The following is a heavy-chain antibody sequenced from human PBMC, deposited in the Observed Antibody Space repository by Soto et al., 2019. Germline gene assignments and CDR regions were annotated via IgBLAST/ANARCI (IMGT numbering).Heavy chain of an antibody. Sequence: LSLTCNVSGGSVTSGTYYWSWIRQTPGKELEWIGYIYYSGATNYNPSLRSRVTISADTSKNQLSLKLKSVTAADTATYYCARDRGRGFYTGLDYWGQGILVTVSS. V-gene: IGHV4-61*01. CDR1: GGSVTSGTYY. J-gene: IGHJ4*02. D-gene: IGHD5-12*01. CDR3: ARDRGRGFYTGLDY. CDR2: IYYSGAT.